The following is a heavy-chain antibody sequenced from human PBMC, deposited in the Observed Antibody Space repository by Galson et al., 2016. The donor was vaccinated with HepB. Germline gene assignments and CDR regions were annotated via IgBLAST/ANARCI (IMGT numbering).Heavy chain of an antibody. CDR1: GVSLIGYSSYY. CDR2: IYYTGST. D-gene: IGHD2-21*01. J-gene: IGHJ5*02. Sequence: SETLSLTCNVSGVSLIGYSSYYWGWIRQSPGKGLEWIGSIYYTGSTYYNPSLESRVTMSVDTSKNQFALRLTSVTAADTAVSYCARSRSRGHQLLDAGATGWFDPWGQGTLVTVSS. CDR3: ARSRSRGHQLLDAGATGWFDP. V-gene: IGHV4-39*01.